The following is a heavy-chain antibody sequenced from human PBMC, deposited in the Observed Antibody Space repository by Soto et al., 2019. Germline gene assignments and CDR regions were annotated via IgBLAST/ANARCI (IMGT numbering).Heavy chain of an antibody. Sequence: PSETLSLTCIVSGGSISSYYLSWIRQPPGKELEWIGYIYYSGSTKYNPSLKSRVTISVDTSENQFSLKLSSVTAADTAVYYCARDRYSNGWLDFWGQGILVTVYS. CDR1: GGSISSYY. J-gene: IGHJ4*02. CDR2: IYYSGST. V-gene: IGHV4-59*01. CDR3: ARDRYSNGWLDF. D-gene: IGHD6-19*01.